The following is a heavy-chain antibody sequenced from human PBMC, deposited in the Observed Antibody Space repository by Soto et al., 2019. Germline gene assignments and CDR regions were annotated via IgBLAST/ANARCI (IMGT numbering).Heavy chain of an antibody. D-gene: IGHD3-3*01. CDR2: IYYSGST. V-gene: IGHV4-39*01. CDR1: GGSISSSSYY. Sequence: PSETLSLTCSVSGGSISSSSYYWGWIRQPPGKGLEWIGSIYYSGSTYYNPSLKSRVTISVDTSKNQFSLKLSSVTAADTAVYYCARHDRLVTIFGVVIIRYFDYWGQGTLVTVSS. CDR3: ARHDRLVTIFGVVIIRYFDY. J-gene: IGHJ4*02.